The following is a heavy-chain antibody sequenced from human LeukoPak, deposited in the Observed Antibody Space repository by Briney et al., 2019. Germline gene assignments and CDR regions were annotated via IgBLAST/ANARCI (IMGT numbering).Heavy chain of an antibody. Sequence: SETLFLTCAVYGGSFSGYYWSWIRQPPGKGLEWIGEINHSGSTNYNPSLKSRVTISVDTSKNQFSLNLRSVTAADTAVYYCARWGSADYGDNWGQGTLVTVSS. D-gene: IGHD3-16*01. J-gene: IGHJ4*02. CDR1: GGSFSGYY. V-gene: IGHV4-34*01. CDR3: ARWGSADYGDN. CDR2: INHSGST.